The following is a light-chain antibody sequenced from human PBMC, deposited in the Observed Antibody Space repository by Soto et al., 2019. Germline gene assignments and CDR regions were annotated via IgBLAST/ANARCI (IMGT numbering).Light chain of an antibody. J-gene: IGLJ2*01. Sequence: QSVLTQPPSVSGAPGQRVTISCSGSSSNIGAPYDVHWYQQFPGTAPKLVIYANTKRPSGVPDRFSGSKSGTSASLAITGLQAEDEADYYCQSYDSSLSEGVFGGGTKLTVL. V-gene: IGLV1-40*01. CDR1: SSNIGAPYD. CDR2: ANT. CDR3: QSYDSSLSEGV.